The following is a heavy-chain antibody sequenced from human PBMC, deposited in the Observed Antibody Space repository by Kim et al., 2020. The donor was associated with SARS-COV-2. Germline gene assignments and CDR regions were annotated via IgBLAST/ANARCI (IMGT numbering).Heavy chain of an antibody. Sequence: PTQKSRVNISVNTSKNQFSLKLSSVTAADTAVYYCARVDNGFGELSFDYWGQGTLVTVSS. CDR3: ARVDNGFGELSFDY. V-gene: IGHV4-59*01. J-gene: IGHJ4*02. D-gene: IGHD3-10*01.